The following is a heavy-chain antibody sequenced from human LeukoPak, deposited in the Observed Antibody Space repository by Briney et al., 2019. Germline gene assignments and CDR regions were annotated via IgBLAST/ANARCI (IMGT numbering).Heavy chain of an antibody. CDR3: ARDRRITIFGVALSHYYMDV. Sequence: PSETLSLTCAVYGGSFSGYYWSWIRQPPGKGLEWIGEINHSGSTNYNPSLKSRVTISVDTSKNQFSLKLSSVTAADTAVYYCARDRRITIFGVALSHYYMDVWGKGTTVTVSS. CDR2: INHSGST. V-gene: IGHV4-34*01. D-gene: IGHD3-3*01. CDR1: GGSFSGYY. J-gene: IGHJ6*03.